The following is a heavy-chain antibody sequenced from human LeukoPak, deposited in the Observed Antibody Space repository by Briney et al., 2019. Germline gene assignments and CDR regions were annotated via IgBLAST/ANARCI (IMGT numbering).Heavy chain of an antibody. CDR3: ARYYYDSSGYYSWVDY. J-gene: IGHJ4*02. Sequence: GSLRLSCAASGFTFSDYYMSWIRQPPGKGLEWIGYIYYSGSTNYNPSLKSRVTISVDTSKNQFSLKLSSVTAADTAVYYCARYYYDSSGYYSWVDYWGQGTLVTVSS. V-gene: IGHV4-59*01. D-gene: IGHD3-22*01. CDR1: GFTFSDYY. CDR2: IYYSGST.